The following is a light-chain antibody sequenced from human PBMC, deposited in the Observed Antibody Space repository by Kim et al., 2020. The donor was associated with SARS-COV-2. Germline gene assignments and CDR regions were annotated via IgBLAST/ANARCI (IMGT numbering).Light chain of an antibody. CDR1: QSISSY. CDR2: AAS. V-gene: IGKV1-39*01. CDR3: QQSYSTPLT. Sequence: ASVGDRVTITCRASQSISSYLNWYEQKPGKAPKLLIYAASSLQSGVPSRFSGSGSGTDFTLTISSLQPEDFATYYCQQSYSTPLTFGGGTKVDIK. J-gene: IGKJ4*01.